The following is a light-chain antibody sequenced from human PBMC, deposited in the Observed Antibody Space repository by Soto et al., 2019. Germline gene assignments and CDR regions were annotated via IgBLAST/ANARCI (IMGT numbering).Light chain of an antibody. Sequence: EIVLTQSPGTLSLSPGERATLSCRASHSVSRTYLAWYQQKPGQAPRVLIYGASDRATGTPDRFSGSGSGTDFTLTISRLEPEDSAVYYCQQFDDSATFGQGTRLEIK. CDR3: QQFDDSAT. CDR2: GAS. V-gene: IGKV3-20*01. J-gene: IGKJ5*01. CDR1: HSVSRTY.